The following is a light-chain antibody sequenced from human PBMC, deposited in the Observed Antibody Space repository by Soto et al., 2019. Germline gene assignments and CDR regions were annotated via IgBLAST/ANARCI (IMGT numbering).Light chain of an antibody. CDR3: SSYTGSSTFV. J-gene: IGLJ1*01. V-gene: IGLV2-14*03. Sequence: QSALTQPASVSGSPGQSISISCAGSSSDVGGYNYVSWYQQHPGKAPKLIIFDVSDRPSGVSHRFSGSKSGITASLTISGLQAKDSADYYCSSYTGSSTFVFGPGTKLTVL. CDR1: SSDVGGYNY. CDR2: DVS.